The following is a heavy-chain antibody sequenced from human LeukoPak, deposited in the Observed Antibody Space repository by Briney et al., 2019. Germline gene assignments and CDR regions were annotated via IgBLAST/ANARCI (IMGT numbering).Heavy chain of an antibody. J-gene: IGHJ4*02. CDR3: AREAWDGSSAYQTTPFDY. D-gene: IGHD3-22*01. V-gene: IGHV3-53*01. CDR2: IYSGGST. Sequence: PGGSLRPSCAASGFTVSSNYMSWVRQAPGKGLEWVSVIYSGGSTYYADSVKGRFTISRDNSKNTLYLQMNSLRAEDTAVYYCAREAWDGSSAYQTTPFDYWGQGTLVTVSS. CDR1: GFTVSSNY.